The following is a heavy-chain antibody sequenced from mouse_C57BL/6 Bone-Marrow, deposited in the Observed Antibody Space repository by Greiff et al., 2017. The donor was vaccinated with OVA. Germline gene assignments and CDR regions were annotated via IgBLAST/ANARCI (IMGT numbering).Heavy chain of an antibody. J-gene: IGHJ2*01. CDR2: ISSGGSYT. CDR3: ARSTGTDY. Sequence: VQLQQSGGDLVKPGGSLKLSCAASGFTFSSYGMSWVRQTPDKRLEWVATISSGGSYTYYPDSVKGRFTISRDNAKNTLYLQMSSLKSEDTAMYYCARSTGTDYWGQGTTLTVSS. CDR1: GFTFSSYG. V-gene: IGHV5-6*01. D-gene: IGHD4-1*02.